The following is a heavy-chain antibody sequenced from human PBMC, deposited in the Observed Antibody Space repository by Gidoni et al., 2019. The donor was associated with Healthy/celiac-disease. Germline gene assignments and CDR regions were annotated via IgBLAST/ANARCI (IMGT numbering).Heavy chain of an antibody. V-gene: IGHV4-39*01. D-gene: IGHD3-10*01. J-gene: IGHJ4*02. CDR3: ARRCFQGVIWG. CDR2: IYCSGST. Sequence: QLQLPESGPGLVKPSETLSLTCTVSGGSISSSSYYWGWIRQPPGKGLEWIGSIYCSGSTYYNPSRKSRVTISVDTSKNQFSLKLSYVTAADTAVYDCARRCFQGVIWGWCQGTLVTVSS. CDR1: GGSISSSSYY.